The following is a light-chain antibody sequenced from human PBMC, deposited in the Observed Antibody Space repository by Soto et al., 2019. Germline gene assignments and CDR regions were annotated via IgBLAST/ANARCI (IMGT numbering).Light chain of an antibody. CDR1: QGIRNY. Sequence: DIQMTQSPSSLSASVGDRVTITCRASQGIRNYLAWYQQQPGKQPKLLIYSASILQSGVPSRFSSSGSGTAFTFNLLKLHPEDFGTYYRLKYHSVPWTFGPGTKV. J-gene: IGKJ1*01. CDR3: LKYHSVPWT. V-gene: IGKV1-27*01. CDR2: SAS.